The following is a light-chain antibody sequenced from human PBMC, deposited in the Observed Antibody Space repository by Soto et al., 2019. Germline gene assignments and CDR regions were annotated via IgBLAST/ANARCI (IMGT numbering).Light chain of an antibody. CDR1: SSDVGSYNL. CDR3: CSYAGSNTWV. J-gene: IGLJ3*02. Sequence: QSALTQPASVSGSPGQSITISCTGTSSDVGSYNLVSWYQQHPGKAPKLMIYEVSKRPSGISNRFSGSKSGNTASLTISGLQAEDETDYYCCSYAGSNTWVFGGGTKLTVL. CDR2: EVS. V-gene: IGLV2-23*02.